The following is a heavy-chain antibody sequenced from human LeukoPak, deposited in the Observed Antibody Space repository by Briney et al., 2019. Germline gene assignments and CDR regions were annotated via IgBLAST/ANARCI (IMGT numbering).Heavy chain of an antibody. CDR3: ARGKAMVRGVIISPYYFDY. Sequence: PSETLSLTCAVYGRSFSGYYWSWIRQPPGEGLEWIGEINHSGSNNYNPSLKSRVTISVDTSKNQFSLKLSSVTAADTAVYYCARGKAMVRGVIISPYYFDYWGQGTLVTVSS. V-gene: IGHV4-34*01. CDR2: INHSGSN. J-gene: IGHJ4*02. D-gene: IGHD3-10*01. CDR1: GRSFSGYY.